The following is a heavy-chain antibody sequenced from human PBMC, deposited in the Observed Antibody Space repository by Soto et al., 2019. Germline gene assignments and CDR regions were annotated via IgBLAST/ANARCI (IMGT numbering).Heavy chain of an antibody. Sequence: GESLKISCKGSGYSFTSYWIGWVRQMPGKGLEWMGRIDPSDSYTNYSPSFQGHVTISADKSISNAYLQWSSLKTSDTAMYYCARQGGYYYYYGMDVWGQGTTVTVSS. CDR1: GYSFTSYW. J-gene: IGHJ6*02. V-gene: IGHV5-10-1*01. CDR2: IDPSDSYT. CDR3: ARQGGYYYYYGMDV. D-gene: IGHD3-16*01.